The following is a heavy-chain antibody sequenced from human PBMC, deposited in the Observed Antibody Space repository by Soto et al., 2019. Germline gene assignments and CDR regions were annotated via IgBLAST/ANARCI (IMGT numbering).Heavy chain of an antibody. Sequence: QITLKESGPTLVKPTQTLTLTCTFSGFSLSTSGVGVGWIRQPPGKALEWLALIYWDDDKRYSPSLKSRLTITKETSKNQVVLTMTNMDPVDTATYYCARVGPAGYFDYWGQGTLVTVSS. CDR3: ARVGPAGYFDY. CDR1: GFSLSTSGVG. V-gene: IGHV2-5*02. J-gene: IGHJ4*02. CDR2: IYWDDDK.